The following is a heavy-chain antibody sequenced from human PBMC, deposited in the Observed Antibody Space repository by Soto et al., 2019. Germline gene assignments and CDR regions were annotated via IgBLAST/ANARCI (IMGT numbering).Heavy chain of an antibody. CDR1: GFTFATAW. CDR2: IKSKIDGGTT. Sequence: EVQLVESGGGLVEPGGSLRLSCAASGFTFATAWINWVRQALGKGLEWVGRIKSKIDGGTTDFAAPVKGRFAISRDDSRNMVYFQMNSLEIEDTAVYYCTTDSHFTMKLVRFDYWGLGTLVTVSS. J-gene: IGHJ4*01. V-gene: IGHV3-15*07. D-gene: IGHD3-22*01. CDR3: TTDSHFTMKLVRFDY.